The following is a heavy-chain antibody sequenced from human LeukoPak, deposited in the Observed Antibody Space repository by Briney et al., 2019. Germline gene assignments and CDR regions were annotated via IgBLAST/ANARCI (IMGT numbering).Heavy chain of an antibody. V-gene: IGHV4-34*01. CDR3: VRTQMVVRVNWFDP. CDR1: GGSFSGDY. CDR2: INHSGST. D-gene: IGHD2/OR15-2a*01. Sequence: TSETLSLTCVVYGGSFSGDYWSWIRQPPGKGQEWIGEINHSGSTNYNLSLKSRVTISLDTSKNQFSLKVNSVTAADTAVYYCVRTQMVVRVNWFDPWGQGTLVTFSS. J-gene: IGHJ5*02.